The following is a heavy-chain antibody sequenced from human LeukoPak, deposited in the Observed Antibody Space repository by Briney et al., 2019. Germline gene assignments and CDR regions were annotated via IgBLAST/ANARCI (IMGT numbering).Heavy chain of an antibody. CDR1: GGSISSYY. CDR2: LYYSGST. Sequence: PSETLSLTCTVSGGSISSYYWGWIRQPPGKGLEWIGSLYYSGSTYFNPSLKSRVSISVDTSKNQFSLKLSSVTAADTAVYYCATRIAAAGNYFDYWGQGTLVTVSS. CDR3: ATRIAAAGNYFDY. D-gene: IGHD6-13*01. V-gene: IGHV4-39*01. J-gene: IGHJ4*02.